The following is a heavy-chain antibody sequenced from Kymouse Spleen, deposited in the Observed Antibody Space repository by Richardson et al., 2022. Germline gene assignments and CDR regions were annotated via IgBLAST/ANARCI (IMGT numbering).Heavy chain of an antibody. Sequence: EVQLVESGGGLVQPGRSLRLSCAASGFTFDDYAMHWVRQAPGKGLEWVSGISWNSGSIGYADSVKGRFTISRDNAKNSLYLQMNSLRAEDTALYYCAKDNTAYSRDYYYYGMDVWGQGTTVTVSS. V-gene: IGHV3-9*01. CDR1: GFTFDDYA. D-gene: IGHD4-11,IGHD4-11*01. CDR3: AKDNTAYSRDYYYYGMDV. CDR2: ISWNSGSI. J-gene: IGHJ6*02.